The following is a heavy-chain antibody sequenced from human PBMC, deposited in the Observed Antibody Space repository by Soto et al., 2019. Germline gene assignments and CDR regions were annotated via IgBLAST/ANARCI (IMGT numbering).Heavy chain of an antibody. V-gene: IGHV1-2*02. CDR1: GYTFTGYY. Sequence: ASVKVSCKASGYTFTGYYMHWVRQAPGQGLEWMGWINPNSGGTNYAQKFQGRVTMTRDTSISTAYMELSRLRSDDTAVYYCARVEYSSPGTFDPWGQGTLVTVSS. CDR3: ARVEYSSPGTFDP. J-gene: IGHJ5*02. D-gene: IGHD6-6*01. CDR2: INPNSGGT.